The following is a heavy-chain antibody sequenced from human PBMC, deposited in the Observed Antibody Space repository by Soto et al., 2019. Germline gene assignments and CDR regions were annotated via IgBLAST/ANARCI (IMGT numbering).Heavy chain of an antibody. CDR1: GGSISSSNW. CDR2: IYHSGST. D-gene: IGHD6-19*01. J-gene: IGHJ4*02. V-gene: IGHV4-4*02. Sequence: SETLSLTCAVSGGSISSSNWWSWVRPPPGKGLEWIGEIYHSGSTNYNPSLKSRAIISVDKSKNQFSLKLSSVTAADTAVYYCAREQDSSGWYVGYWGQGTLVTVSS. CDR3: AREQDSSGWYVGY.